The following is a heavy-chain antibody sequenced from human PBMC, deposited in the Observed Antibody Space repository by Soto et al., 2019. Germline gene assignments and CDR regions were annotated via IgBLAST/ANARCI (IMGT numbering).Heavy chain of an antibody. Sequence: GGSLRLSCAASGCTFSDHYMDWVRQAPGKGLEWVGRTRNKANSYTTEYAASVKGRFTISRDDSKNSLYLQMNSLKTEDTAVYYCAREIPGDYYYYGMDVWGQGTTVTVSS. J-gene: IGHJ6*02. CDR2: TRNKANSYTT. V-gene: IGHV3-72*01. CDR3: AREIPGDYYYYGMDV. CDR1: GCTFSDHY.